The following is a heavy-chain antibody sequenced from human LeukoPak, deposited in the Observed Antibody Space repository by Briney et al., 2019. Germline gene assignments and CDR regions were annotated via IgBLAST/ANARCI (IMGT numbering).Heavy chain of an antibody. CDR1: GFSFRSYW. CDR3: ARALVWSGEYPY. CDR2: IKQDGSEK. Sequence: PGGSLRLSCAATGFSFRSYWMNWVRQAPGKGLEWLAIIKQDGSEKHYKGSVEGRFTISRDNAKNSLHLQMNSLRAEDTALYYCARALVWSGEYPYWGQGTLVTVSS. J-gene: IGHJ4*02. D-gene: IGHD3-10*01. V-gene: IGHV3-7*01.